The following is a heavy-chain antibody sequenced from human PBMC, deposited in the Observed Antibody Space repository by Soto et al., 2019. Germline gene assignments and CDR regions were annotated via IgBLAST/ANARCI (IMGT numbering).Heavy chain of an antibody. Sequence: ATVKVSCKASGYTFTSYDINWVRQATGQGLEWMGWMNPNSGNTGYAQKFRGRVTMTRNTSISTAYMELSSLRSEDTAVYYCARASDDFWSGYYGMDVWGQGTTVTVSS. CDR3: ARASDDFWSGYYGMDV. CDR1: GYTFTSYD. V-gene: IGHV1-8*01. J-gene: IGHJ6*02. CDR2: MNPNSGNT. D-gene: IGHD3-3*01.